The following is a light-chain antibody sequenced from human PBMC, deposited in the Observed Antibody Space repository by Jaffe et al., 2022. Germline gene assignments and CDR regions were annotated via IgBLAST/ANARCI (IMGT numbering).Light chain of an antibody. V-gene: IGKV3-20*01. J-gene: IGKJ2*01. CDR1: QTVSSSY. CDR2: GAS. CDR3: QQYGSSLYT. Sequence: ENVLTQSPGTLSLSPGERATLSCRASQTVSSSYIAWYQQKPGQAPRLVIYGASSRATGIPDRFSGSGSGTDFTLTISRLEPEDFAVYYCQQYGSSLYTFGQGTKLEIK.